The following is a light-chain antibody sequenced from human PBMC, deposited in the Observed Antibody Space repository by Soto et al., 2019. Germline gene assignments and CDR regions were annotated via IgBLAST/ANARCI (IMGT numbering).Light chain of an antibody. CDR2: SNN. J-gene: IGLJ1*01. CDR3: AAWDDSLNGREV. V-gene: IGLV1-44*01. CDR1: SSNIGSNS. Sequence: QAVVTQPPSASGTPGRRVTISCSGSSSNIGSNSVNWYQQLPGAAPKLLIYSNNQRPSGVPDRFSGSKSGTSASLAISGLQSEDEADYYCAAWDDSLNGREVFGTGTKLTVL.